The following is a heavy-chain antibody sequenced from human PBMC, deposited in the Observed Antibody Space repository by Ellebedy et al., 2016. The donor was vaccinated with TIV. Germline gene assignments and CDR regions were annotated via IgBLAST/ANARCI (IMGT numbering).Heavy chain of an antibody. CDR2: IDSSSTYI. CDR1: GFTFSSFG. CDR3: SRGIAAVMY. D-gene: IGHD6-13*01. J-gene: IGHJ1*01. Sequence: GESLKISCAASGFTFSSFGMNWVRQASGKGLECVPPIDSSSTYIYYADSVKGRFTISRDNAQNSLYLQMNSLRAEDTAVYYCSRGIAAVMYWGQGTLVTVS. V-gene: IGHV3-21*01.